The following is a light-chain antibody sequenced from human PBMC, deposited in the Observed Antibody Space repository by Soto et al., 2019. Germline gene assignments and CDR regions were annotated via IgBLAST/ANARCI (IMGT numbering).Light chain of an antibody. CDR3: LQASGFPLT. V-gene: IGKV1D-12*01. CDR2: TPY. CDR1: QGINRW. J-gene: IGKJ4*01. Sequence: DIQMTQSPSSVSASVGDRVTITCRASQGINRWLAWFQQKPGKAPKLLIYTPYRLQSGVPSRFSGSGSGTDFTLTISSLQPEDFVTYFFLQASGFPLTFGGGTKVDIK.